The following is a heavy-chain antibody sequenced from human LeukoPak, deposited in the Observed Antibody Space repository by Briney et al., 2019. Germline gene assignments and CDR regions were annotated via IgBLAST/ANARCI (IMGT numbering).Heavy chain of an antibody. D-gene: IGHD3-3*01. V-gene: IGHV3-7*03. J-gene: IGHJ6*02. CDR3: ARDRPRFLEWSFYYYYYGMDV. CDR2: IKQDGSEK. CDR1: GFTFSSYW. Sequence: SGGSLRLSCAASGFTFSSYWMSWVRQAPGKGLEWVANIKQDGSEKYYVDSVKGRFTISRDNAKNSLYLQMNSLRAEDTAVYYCARDRPRFLEWSFYYYYYGMDVWGQGTTVTVSS.